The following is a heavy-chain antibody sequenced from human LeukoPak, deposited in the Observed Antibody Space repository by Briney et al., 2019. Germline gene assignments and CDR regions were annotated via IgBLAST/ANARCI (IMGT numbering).Heavy chain of an antibody. CDR1: GFTFSTYE. V-gene: IGHV3-48*03. Sequence: GGSLRLSCAASGFTFSTYEMNWVRQAPGKGLEWVSYISSTGSNIYYADSVKGRFTISRDNAKNSLYLLMNSLRTEDTAVYYCAATYYYDGSGDYWGQGTLVTVS. CDR3: AATYYYDGSGDY. D-gene: IGHD3-22*01. CDR2: ISSTGSNI. J-gene: IGHJ4*02.